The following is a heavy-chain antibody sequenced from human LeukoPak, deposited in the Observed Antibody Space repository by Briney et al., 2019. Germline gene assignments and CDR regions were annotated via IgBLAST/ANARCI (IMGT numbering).Heavy chain of an antibody. Sequence: GGSLRLSCAASGFTFSSYAMHWVRQAPGKGLEWVAVISYDGSNKYYADSVKGRFTISRDNSKNTLYLQMNSLRAEDTAVYYCAREGGWIPYFDYWGQGTLVTVSS. V-gene: IGHV3-30*04. J-gene: IGHJ4*02. CDR2: ISYDGSNK. CDR3: AREGGWIPYFDY. D-gene: IGHD6-19*01. CDR1: GFTFSSYA.